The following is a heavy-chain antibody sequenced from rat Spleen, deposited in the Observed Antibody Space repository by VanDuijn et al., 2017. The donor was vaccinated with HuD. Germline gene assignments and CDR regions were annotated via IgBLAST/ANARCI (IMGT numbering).Heavy chain of an antibody. CDR1: GFSLTSYN. CDR3: ARARDYGYTFDYFDY. Sequence: QVQLKESGPGLVQPSETLSLTCIVSGFSLTSYNVHWVRQPPGKGLEWMGVMWSGGSTDYNSVLKSRLSISRDTSKNQVFLKMNSLQSEDTTTYYCARARDYGYTFDYFDYWGQGVMVTVSS. V-gene: IGHV2-45*01. J-gene: IGHJ2*01. CDR2: MWSGGST. D-gene: IGHD1-9*01.